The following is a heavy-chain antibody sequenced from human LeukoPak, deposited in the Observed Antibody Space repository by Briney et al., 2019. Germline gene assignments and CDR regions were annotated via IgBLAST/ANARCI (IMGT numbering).Heavy chain of an antibody. J-gene: IGHJ4*02. D-gene: IGHD3-22*01. CDR2: IRSKNDGGTI. CDR1: GVTFSNAW. V-gene: IGHV3-15*01. CDR3: TTDRTMKGY. Sequence: AGGSLRLSCAASGVTFSNAWMAWVRQAPGKGLEWVGRIRSKNDGGTIGYAAPVKDRFTISRDDSKNTLYLQMNSLEIEDTAVYFCTTDRTMKGYWGQGTLVTVSS.